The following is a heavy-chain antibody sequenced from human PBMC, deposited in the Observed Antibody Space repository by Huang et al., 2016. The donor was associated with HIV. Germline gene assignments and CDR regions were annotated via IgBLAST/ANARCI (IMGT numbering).Heavy chain of an antibody. CDR3: ASLRRVCSGGSCYGFDY. D-gene: IGHD2-15*01. CDR2: IYYSGST. CDR1: GGSISSSTYY. V-gene: IGHV4-39*01. J-gene: IGHJ4*02. Sequence: QLQLQESGPGLVKPSETLSLTCTVSGGSISSSTYYWGWIRQPPGNGLEWIGTIYYSGSTYYNPSLKSRVTISVDTSKNQFSLKLSSVTAADTAVYYCASLRRVCSGGSCYGFDYWGQGTLVTVSS.